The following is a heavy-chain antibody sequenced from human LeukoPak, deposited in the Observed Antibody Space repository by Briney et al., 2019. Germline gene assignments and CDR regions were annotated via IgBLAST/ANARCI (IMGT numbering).Heavy chain of an antibody. CDR3: ARTSTRDGYRYFDY. CDR2: IKPDGSDE. CDR1: GFTFNSYY. V-gene: IGHV3-7*04. J-gene: IGHJ4*02. D-gene: IGHD5-24*01. Sequence: GGSLRLSCTASGFTFNSYYMTWVRQAPGKGGEWVANIKPDGSDEYYVDSVKGRFTIFRDNGKNSLYLQMNRLRAEDTAVYHCARTSTRDGYRYFDYWGQGALVTVSS.